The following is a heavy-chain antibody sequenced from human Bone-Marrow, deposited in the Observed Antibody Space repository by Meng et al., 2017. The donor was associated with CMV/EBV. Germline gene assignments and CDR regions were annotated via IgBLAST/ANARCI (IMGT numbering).Heavy chain of an antibody. CDR2: ISSGATNT. Sequence: GGSLRLSCVASGFIFSSYEMTWVRQAPGKGLEWLAHISSGATNTYHADSVKDRFTISRDNAKNSLYLQMNSLGDEDTAVYYCARDTRWFGLDFWGQGTLVTVPS. CDR3: ARDTRWFGLDF. J-gene: IGHJ4*02. D-gene: IGHD3-10*01. V-gene: IGHV3-48*03. CDR1: GFIFSSYE.